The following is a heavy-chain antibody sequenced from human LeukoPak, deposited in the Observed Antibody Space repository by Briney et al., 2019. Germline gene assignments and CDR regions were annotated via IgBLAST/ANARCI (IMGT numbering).Heavy chain of an antibody. J-gene: IGHJ4*02. V-gene: IGHV4-61*08. CDR2: IYYSGST. CDR1: GGSISSGDYY. Sequence: SETLSLTCTVSGGSISSGDYYWSWIRQPPGKGLEWIGYIYYSGSTNYNPSLKSRVTISVDTSKNQFSLKLSSVTAADTAVYYCARVATTLDGTYYYGSENPGYFDYWGQGTLVTVSS. CDR3: ARVATTLDGTYYYGSENPGYFDY. D-gene: IGHD3-10*01.